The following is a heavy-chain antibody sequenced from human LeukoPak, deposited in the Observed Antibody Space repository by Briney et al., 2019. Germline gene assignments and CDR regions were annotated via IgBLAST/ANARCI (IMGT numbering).Heavy chain of an antibody. CDR3: ARGRYPAMISSF. CDR2: MNPNSGNT. V-gene: IGHV1-8*02. Sequence: ASVKVSCKASGYTFTNYGITWVRQATGQGLEWMGWMNPNSGNTGYAQKFQGRVTMTRNTSISTAYMELSSLRSEDTAVYYCARGRYPAMISSFWGQGTLVTVSS. J-gene: IGHJ4*02. CDR1: GYTFTNYG. D-gene: IGHD3-22*01.